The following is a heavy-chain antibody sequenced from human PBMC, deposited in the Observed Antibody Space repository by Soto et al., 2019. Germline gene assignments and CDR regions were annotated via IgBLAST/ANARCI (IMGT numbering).Heavy chain of an antibody. D-gene: IGHD3-3*01. V-gene: IGHV3-23*01. CDR2: ISGSGGST. Sequence: GGSLRLSCAASGFTFSSYAMSWVCQAPGKGLEWVSAISGSGGSTYYTDSVKGLYTISRDKSKNTLYLQMNSVKAEDTAVYYCAKAGDFSLRFLEWLLYYFYYWGQGTLVTVSS. CDR1: GFTFSSYA. CDR3: AKAGDFSLRFLEWLLYYFYY. J-gene: IGHJ4*02.